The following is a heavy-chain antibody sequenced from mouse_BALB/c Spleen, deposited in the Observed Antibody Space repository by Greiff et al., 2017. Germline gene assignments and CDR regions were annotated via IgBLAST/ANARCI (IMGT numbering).Heavy chain of an antibody. J-gene: IGHJ2*01. CDR1: GFTFSDYY. D-gene: IGHD2-10*01. V-gene: IGHV5-4*02. CDR2: ISDGGSYT. Sequence: EVKLMESGGGLVKPGGSLKLSCAASGFTFSDYYMYWVRQTPEKRLEWVATISDGGSYTYYPDSVKGRFTISRDNAKNNLYLQMSSLKSEDTAMYYCARGPYYGNLDYFDYWGQGTTLTVSS. CDR3: ARGPYYGNLDYFDY.